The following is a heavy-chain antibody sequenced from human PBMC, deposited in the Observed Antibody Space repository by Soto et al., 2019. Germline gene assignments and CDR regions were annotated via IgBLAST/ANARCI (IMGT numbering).Heavy chain of an antibody. V-gene: IGHV3-30*18. Sequence: QVHPVESGGGVVQPGTSLRLSCTASGFRFSDYGMDWVRQAPGKGLEWVSRVLYDGSKKYYADSVKGRFTISRDNPRNTLYLQMDSLRADDTAVYYCVKDLALMGDYWGQGTPVTVSS. CDR1: GFRFSDYG. CDR2: VLYDGSKK. CDR3: VKDLALMGDY. J-gene: IGHJ4*02. D-gene: IGHD3-16*01.